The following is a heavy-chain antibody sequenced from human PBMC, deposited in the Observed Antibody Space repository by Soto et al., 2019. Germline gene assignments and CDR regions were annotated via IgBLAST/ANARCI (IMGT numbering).Heavy chain of an antibody. V-gene: IGHV4-59*01. CDR3: ARGKMATIGENFDY. J-gene: IGHJ4*02. CDR1: GGYIGSYY. CDR2: IYYGGST. D-gene: IGHD5-12*01. Sequence: SETLSLTCTVSGGYIGSYYWSWIRQPPGKGLEWIGYIYYGGSTKYNPSLKSRVTITVDTSKNQYSLKLRSVTAADTAVYYCARGKMATIGENFDYWGQGTLVTVSS.